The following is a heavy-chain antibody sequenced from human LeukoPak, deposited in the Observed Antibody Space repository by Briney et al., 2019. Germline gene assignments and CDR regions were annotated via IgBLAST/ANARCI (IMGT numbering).Heavy chain of an antibody. Sequence: PSETLSLTCTVSGGSISSSSYYWGWIRQPPGKGLEWIGSIYYSGSTYYNPSLKSRVTISVDTSKNQFSLKLSSVTAADTAVYYCARGPIHCSSTSCYAMFDYWGQGTLVTVSS. V-gene: IGHV4-39*01. CDR3: ARGPIHCSSTSCYAMFDY. CDR1: GGSISSSSYY. D-gene: IGHD2-2*01. J-gene: IGHJ4*02. CDR2: IYYSGST.